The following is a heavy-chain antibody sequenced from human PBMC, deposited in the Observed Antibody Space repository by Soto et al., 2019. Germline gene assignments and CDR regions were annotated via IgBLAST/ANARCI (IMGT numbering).Heavy chain of an antibody. CDR1: GGSVSSPDYY. J-gene: IGHJ6*01. CDR2: VYYSGSA. V-gene: IGHV4-61*08. Sequence: SETLSLTCTVSGGSVSSPDYYWSWIRQPPGKGLEWIAYVYYSGSANYDPSLKSRVTISVDRSKNQFSLKLKSVTAADTAVYYGAGGRRWGTDKYGMGVWGQGSTVTVSS. CDR3: AGGRRWGTDKYGMGV. D-gene: IGHD3-16*01.